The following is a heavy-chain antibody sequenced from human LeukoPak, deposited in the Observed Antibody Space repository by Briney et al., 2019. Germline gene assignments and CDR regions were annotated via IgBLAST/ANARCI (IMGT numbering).Heavy chain of an antibody. CDR2: INPNSGDT. D-gene: IGHD3-10*01. CDR1: GYTFTGYY. V-gene: IGHV1-2*02. Sequence: GASVKVSCKTSGYTFTGYYTHWVRQAPGQGLEWMGWINPNSGDTNYAQKFQGRVTMTRDTSISTAYMELSSLRSEDTAVYYCARGRGRSGSYGNYYFDYWGQGTLVTVSS. J-gene: IGHJ4*02. CDR3: ARGRGRSGSYGNYYFDY.